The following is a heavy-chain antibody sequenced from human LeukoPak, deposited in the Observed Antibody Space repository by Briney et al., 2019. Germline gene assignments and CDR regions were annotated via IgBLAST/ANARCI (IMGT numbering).Heavy chain of an antibody. CDR1: GGSFSGYY. Sequence: SETLSLTCAVYGGSFSGYYWSWIRQPPGKGPEWIGEINHSGSTNYNPSLKSRVTISVDTSKNQFSLKLSSVTAADTAVYYCARGITIFGVSHWGYYYYYMDVWGKGTTVTVSS. D-gene: IGHD3-3*01. CDR3: ARGITIFGVSHWGYYYYYMDV. V-gene: IGHV4-34*01. J-gene: IGHJ6*03. CDR2: INHSGST.